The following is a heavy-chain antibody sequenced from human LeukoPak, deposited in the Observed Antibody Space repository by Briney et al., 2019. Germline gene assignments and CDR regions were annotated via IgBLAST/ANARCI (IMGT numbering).Heavy chain of an antibody. D-gene: IGHD3-10*01. Sequence: GGSLRLSCAASGFTFGSYAMHWVRQAPGKGLEWVAVISYDGSNKYYADSVKGRFTISRDNSKNTLYLQMNSLRAEDTAVYYCARGFRGLAYYYYGMDVWGKGTTVTVSS. CDR3: ARGFRGLAYYYYGMDV. J-gene: IGHJ6*04. CDR1: GFTFGSYA. V-gene: IGHV3-30*04. CDR2: ISYDGSNK.